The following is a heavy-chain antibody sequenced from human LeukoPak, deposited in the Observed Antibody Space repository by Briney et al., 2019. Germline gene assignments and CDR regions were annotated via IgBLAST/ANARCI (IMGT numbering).Heavy chain of an antibody. CDR2: ISSSSSDI. CDR1: GFTFSSSG. J-gene: IGHJ4*02. D-gene: IGHD3-16*01. V-gene: IGHV3-48*02. Sequence: GGSLSLSCAASGFTFSSSGMNWVRQAPGKGLEWISYISSSSSDIYYADSVKGRFTISRDNAKNSLYLQMNSVRDEDTAMYYCARDWGLAGYVLDHWGQGTLVTVSS. CDR3: ARDWGLAGYVLDH.